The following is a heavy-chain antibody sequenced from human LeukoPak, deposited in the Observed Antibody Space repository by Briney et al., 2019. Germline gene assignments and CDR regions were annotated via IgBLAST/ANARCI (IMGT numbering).Heavy chain of an antibody. D-gene: IGHD3-16*02. CDR1: GGSISSYY. CDR3: ACEDYDYVWGSYRSHRAYYFDY. Sequence: PSETLSLTCTVSGGSISSYYWSWIRQPAGKGLEWIGRIYTSGSTNYNPSLKSRVTISVDTSKSQFSLKLSSVTAADTAVYYCACEDYDYVWGSYRSHRAYYFDYWGQGTLVTVSS. CDR2: IYTSGST. V-gene: IGHV4-4*07. J-gene: IGHJ4*02.